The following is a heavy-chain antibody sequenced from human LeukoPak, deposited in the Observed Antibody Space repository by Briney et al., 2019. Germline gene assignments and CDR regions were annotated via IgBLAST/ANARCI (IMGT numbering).Heavy chain of an antibody. CDR1: GFTFSDYW. D-gene: IGHD1-7*01. Sequence: GGSLRLSCAASGFTFSDYWMTWVRQAPGKGLEWVAHIKQDGSERYYGDSVKGRFTISRDNANNLVYLQMNSLGAGDTAVCYCARGWNYAFRFDYWGQGTLVTVSS. CDR2: IKQDGSER. J-gene: IGHJ4*02. CDR3: ARGWNYAFRFDY. V-gene: IGHV3-7*01.